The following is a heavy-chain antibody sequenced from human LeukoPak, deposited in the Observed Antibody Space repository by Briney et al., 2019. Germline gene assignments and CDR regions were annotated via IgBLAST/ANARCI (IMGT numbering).Heavy chain of an antibody. CDR2: NSDGGGRT. V-gene: IGHV3-23*01. CDR3: ARGGQYSSSWYFAFDI. D-gene: IGHD6-13*01. CDR1: GFTFSSYA. J-gene: IGHJ3*02. Sequence: GGSLRLSCAASGFTFSSYAMIWVRQAPGKGLEWVSTNSDGGGRTYYADSVKGRFTISRDNSKNTLYLQMNSLRAEDTAVYYCARGGQYSSSWYFAFDIWGQGTMVTVSS.